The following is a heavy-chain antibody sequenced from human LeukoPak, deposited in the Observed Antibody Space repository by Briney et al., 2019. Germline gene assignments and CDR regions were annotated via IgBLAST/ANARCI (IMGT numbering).Heavy chain of an antibody. J-gene: IGHJ6*03. CDR3: ARAKGAMDV. CDR2: INHSGST. V-gene: IGHV4-34*01. CDR1: GGSFSGYY. Sequence: SETLSLTCAVYGGSFSGYYWSWIRQPPGKGLEWIGEINHSGSTNYNPSLKSRVTISVDTSKNQFSLKLSSVTAADTAVYYCARAKGAMDVWGKGTTVTVSS.